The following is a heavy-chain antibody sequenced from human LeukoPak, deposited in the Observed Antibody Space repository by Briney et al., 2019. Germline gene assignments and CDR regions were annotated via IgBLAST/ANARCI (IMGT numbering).Heavy chain of an antibody. J-gene: IGHJ4*02. CDR2: IIPIFGTA. CDR1: GGTFSSYA. CDR3: ATSGRIAAAGSPLFFDY. D-gene: IGHD6-13*01. Sequence: SVKVSCKASGGTFSSYAISWVRQAPGQGLGWMGGIIPIFGTANYAQKFQGRVTITADKSTSTAYMELSSLRSEDTAVYYCATSGRIAAAGSPLFFDYWGQGTLVTVSS. V-gene: IGHV1-69*06.